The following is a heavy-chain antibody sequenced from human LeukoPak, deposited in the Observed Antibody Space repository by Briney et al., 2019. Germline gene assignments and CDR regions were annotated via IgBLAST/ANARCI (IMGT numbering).Heavy chain of an antibody. Sequence: PSETLSLTCTVSGGSISSSSYYWDWIRQPPGKGLEWIGSIYYSGSTYYNPSLKSRVTISVDTSKNQFSLKLSSVTAADTAVYYCAGSVATTSSYYYYYMDVWGKGTTVTISS. V-gene: IGHV4-39*01. CDR1: GGSISSSSYY. CDR3: AGSVATTSSYYYYYMDV. J-gene: IGHJ6*03. CDR2: IYYSGST. D-gene: IGHD5-12*01.